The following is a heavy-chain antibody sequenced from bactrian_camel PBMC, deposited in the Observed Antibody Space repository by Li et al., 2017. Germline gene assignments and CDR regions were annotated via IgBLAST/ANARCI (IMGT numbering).Heavy chain of an antibody. V-gene: IGHV3S44*01. D-gene: IGHD2*01. Sequence: DVQLVESGGGSVQAGGSLRLSCVASGSISGSYCMGWFRQASGKGLEGVATIGGKDVTRYADSVKGRFTITKDNAKNSLFLEMNSLAPEDTALYYCATEVVSGSFLVYNYWGQGTQVTVS. CDR1: GSISGSYC. J-gene: IGHJ4*01. CDR2: TIGGKDVT. CDR3: ATEVVSGSFLVYNY.